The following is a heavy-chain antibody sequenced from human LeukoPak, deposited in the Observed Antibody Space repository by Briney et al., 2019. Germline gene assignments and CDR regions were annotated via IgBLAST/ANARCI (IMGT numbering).Heavy chain of an antibody. CDR2: INHSGST. J-gene: IGHJ6*03. CDR1: GGSFSGYY. D-gene: IGHD5-18*01. Sequence: PSGTLSLTCAVYGGSFSGYYWSWIRQPPGKGLEWMGEINHSGSTNYNPYLRSRVTISVDTSKHQLHLKLSSVTAADTAVYYCARAVLEYSYGKYYYYMDVWGKGTTVTVSS. V-gene: IGHV4-34*01. CDR3: ARAVLEYSYGKYYYYMDV.